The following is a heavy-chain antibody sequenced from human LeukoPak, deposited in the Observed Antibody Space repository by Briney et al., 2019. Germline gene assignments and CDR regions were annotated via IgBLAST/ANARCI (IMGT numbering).Heavy chain of an antibody. CDR3: ANPLTLDSPSFDY. Sequence: GGSLRLSCAASGFTFDDYAMHWVRQAPGKGLEWVSGISWNSGSIGYADSVKGRFTISRDNAKNSLYLQMNSLRAEDMALYYCANPLTLDSPSFDYWGQGTLVTVSS. V-gene: IGHV3-9*03. D-gene: IGHD2-15*01. J-gene: IGHJ4*02. CDR2: ISWNSGSI. CDR1: GFTFDDYA.